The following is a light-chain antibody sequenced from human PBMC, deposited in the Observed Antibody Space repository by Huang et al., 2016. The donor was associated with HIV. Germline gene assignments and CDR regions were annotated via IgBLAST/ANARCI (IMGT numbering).Light chain of an antibody. Sequence: DIVMTQSPDSLAVSPGERATINCESSQTVLSSLNQKNYLAWFQQKTGRPPKLLIYWATTRESGVPERFSGSGSGTDFTLTINSLQAEDVAVYFCLQYYSVPQTFGHGTKVEIK. CDR1: QTVLSSLNQKNY. V-gene: IGKV4-1*01. J-gene: IGKJ1*01. CDR2: WAT. CDR3: LQYYSVPQT.